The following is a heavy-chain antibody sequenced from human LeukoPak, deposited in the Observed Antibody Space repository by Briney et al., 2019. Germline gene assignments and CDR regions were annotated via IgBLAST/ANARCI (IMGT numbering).Heavy chain of an antibody. V-gene: IGHV3-23*01. CDR3: AKSIQLRFLEWSLGY. D-gene: IGHD3-3*01. J-gene: IGHJ4*02. Sequence: GGSLRLSCAASGFTFSSYAMNWVRQVPGKGLEWVSVISGSGGSTHYADSVKGRFTISRDNSKNTLYLQMNCLRAEDTAVYYCAKSIQLRFLEWSLGYWGQGTLVTVSS. CDR2: ISGSGGST. CDR1: GFTFSSYA.